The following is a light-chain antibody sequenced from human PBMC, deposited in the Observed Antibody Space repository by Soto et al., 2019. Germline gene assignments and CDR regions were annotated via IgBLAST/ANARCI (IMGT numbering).Light chain of an antibody. Sequence: QSALTQPASVSGAPGQSITISCTGTNGDVGGDYYVSWYQQHPGKAPKLMIYDVRNRPSGVSSRFSGSKSGNSASLTISGLQTEDEADYYCRSYTSTQTVIFGGGTKLTVL. CDR3: RSYTSTQTVI. J-gene: IGLJ2*01. V-gene: IGLV2-14*03. CDR2: DVR. CDR1: NGDVGGDYY.